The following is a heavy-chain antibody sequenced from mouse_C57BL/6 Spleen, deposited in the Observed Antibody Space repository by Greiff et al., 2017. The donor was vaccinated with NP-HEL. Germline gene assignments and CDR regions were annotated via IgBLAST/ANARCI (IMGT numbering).Heavy chain of an antibody. V-gene: IGHV5-17*01. CDR2: ISSGSSTI. D-gene: IGHD1-1*01. Sequence: EVQLVESGGGLVKPGGSLKLSCAASGFTFSDYGMHWVRQAPEKGLEWVAYISSGSSTIYYADTVKGRFTISRDNAKNTLFLQMTSLRSEDTAMYYCARRDYYGSRGGLNWYFDVWGTGTTVTVSS. J-gene: IGHJ1*03. CDR3: ARRDYYGSRGGLNWYFDV. CDR1: GFTFSDYG.